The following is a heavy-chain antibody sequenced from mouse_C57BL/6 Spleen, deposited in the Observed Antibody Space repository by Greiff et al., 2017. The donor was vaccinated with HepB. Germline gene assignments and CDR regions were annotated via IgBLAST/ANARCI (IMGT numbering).Heavy chain of an antibody. CDR1: GYTFTDYY. CDR2: INHNNGGS. J-gene: IGHJ1*03. Sequence: EVQLQQSGPELVKPGASVKISCKASGYTFTDYYMNWVKQSHGKSLEWIGDINHNNGGSSYNQKFKGKATLTVDKSSSTAYMELRILTSEDSAFYYCASIYYDYLYWYFDVWGTGTTVTVSS. CDR3: ASIYYDYLYWYFDV. D-gene: IGHD2-4*01. V-gene: IGHV1-26*01.